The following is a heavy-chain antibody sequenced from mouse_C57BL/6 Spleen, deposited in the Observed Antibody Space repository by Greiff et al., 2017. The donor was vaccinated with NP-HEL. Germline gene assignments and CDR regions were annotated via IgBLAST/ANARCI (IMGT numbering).Heavy chain of an antibody. J-gene: IGHJ2*01. D-gene: IGHD2-4*01. CDR2: IYPSDSET. V-gene: IGHV1-61*01. Sequence: QVQLQQPGAELVRPGSSVKLSCKASGYTFTSYWMDWVKQRPGQGLEWIGNIYPSDSETNYNQKFKDKATLTVDKSSSTAYMQLSSLTSEDSAVYYGARYDYDRLYFDYWGQGTTLTVSS. CDR3: ARYDYDRLYFDY. CDR1: GYTFTSYW.